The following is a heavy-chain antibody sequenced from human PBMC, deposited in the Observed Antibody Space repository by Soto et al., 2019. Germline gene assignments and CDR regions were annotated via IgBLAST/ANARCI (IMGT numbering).Heavy chain of an antibody. D-gene: IGHD3-3*01. CDR2: ISSSSSYI. Sequence: EVQLVESGGGLVKPGGSLRLSCAASGFTFSSYSMHWVRQAPGKGLEWVSSISSSSSYIYYADSVKGRFTISRDNAKKSLYLQMNRLRAEDTAVYYCGRDWSTYNDFWSGNYYFDYWGQGTLVTVSS. CDR1: GFTFSSYS. V-gene: IGHV3-21*02. J-gene: IGHJ4*02. CDR3: GRDWSTYNDFWSGNYYFDY.